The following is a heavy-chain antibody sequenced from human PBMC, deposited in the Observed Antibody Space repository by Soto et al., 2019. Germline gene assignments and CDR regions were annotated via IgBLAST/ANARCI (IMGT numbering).Heavy chain of an antibody. J-gene: IGHJ4*02. CDR2: IYHSGST. D-gene: IGHD3-3*01. Sequence: QLQLQESGSGLVKPSQTLSLTCAVSGGSISSGGYSWSWIRQPPGKGLEWIGYIYHSGSTYYNPSLKSRVTISVDRSKNQFSLKLSSVTAADTAVYYCARGRITIFGVVMHYFDYWGQGTLVTVSS. CDR1: GGSISSGGYS. CDR3: ARGRITIFGVVMHYFDY. V-gene: IGHV4-30-2*01.